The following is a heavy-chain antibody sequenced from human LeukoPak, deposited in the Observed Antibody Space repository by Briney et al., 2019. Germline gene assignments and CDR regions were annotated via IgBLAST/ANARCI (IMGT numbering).Heavy chain of an antibody. CDR1: GGSISSGSYY. J-gene: IGHJ4*02. Sequence: SETLSLTCTVSGGSISSGSYYWSWIRQPAGKGLEWIGRIYTSGSTNYNPSLKSRVTISVDTSKNQFSLKLSSVTAADTAVYYCARGGDFDYWGQGTLVTVSS. V-gene: IGHV4-61*02. D-gene: IGHD3-16*01. CDR3: ARGGDFDY. CDR2: IYTSGST.